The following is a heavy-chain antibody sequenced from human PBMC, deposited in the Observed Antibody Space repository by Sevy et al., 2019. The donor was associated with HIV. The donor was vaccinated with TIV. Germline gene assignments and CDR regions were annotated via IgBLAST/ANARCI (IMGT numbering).Heavy chain of an antibody. J-gene: IGHJ4*02. V-gene: IGHV3-30-3*01. D-gene: IGHD6-19*01. Sequence: GGSLRLSCAASGFTFSSYAMHWVRQAPGKGLEWVAVISYDGSNKYYADSVKGRFTISRDNSKNTLYLQMNSLRAEDTAVYYCARDVGATTKSQWLTGYYFDYWGQGTLVTVSS. CDR1: GFTFSSYA. CDR3: ARDVGATTKSQWLTGYYFDY. CDR2: ISYDGSNK.